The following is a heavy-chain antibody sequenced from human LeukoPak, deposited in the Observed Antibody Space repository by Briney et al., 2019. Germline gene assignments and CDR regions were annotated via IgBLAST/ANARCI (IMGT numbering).Heavy chain of an antibody. V-gene: IGHV4-34*09. CDR2: IYYSGST. D-gene: IGHD6-19*01. J-gene: IGHJ4*02. CDR1: GGSFSGYY. CDR3: ARYQWLSGYDY. Sequence: PSETLSLTCAVYGGSFSGYYWSWIRQPPGKGLEWIGYIYYSGSTYYNPSLKSRVTISVDTSKNQFSLKLSSVTAADTAVYYCARYQWLSGYDYWGQGTLVTVSS.